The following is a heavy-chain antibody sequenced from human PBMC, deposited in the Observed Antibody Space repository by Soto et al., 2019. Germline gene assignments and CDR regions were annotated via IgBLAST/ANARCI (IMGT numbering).Heavy chain of an antibody. J-gene: IGHJ4*02. Sequence: LRLSCVASGFNFGNFGMHWVRQAPGKGLEWLTVISNDENIKQDSVRGRFAIARDNSKNTLYLHLTSLRAEDTAIYYCARGLRGVLDYWGQGTLVTVSS. CDR1: GFNFGNFG. CDR2: ISNDENIK. D-gene: IGHD5-12*01. V-gene: IGHV3-33*01. CDR3: ARGLRGVLDY.